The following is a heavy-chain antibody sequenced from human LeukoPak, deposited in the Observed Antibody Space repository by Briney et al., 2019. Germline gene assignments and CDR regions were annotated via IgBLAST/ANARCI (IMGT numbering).Heavy chain of an antibody. CDR2: IYSGGST. J-gene: IGHJ4*02. CDR3: ARARIDWGVFDY. D-gene: IGHD7-27*01. Sequence: GGSLRLSCAASGFTVSSNYMSWVRQAPGKGLEWVSVIYSGGSTYYADSVKGRFTISRDNSKNTLFLQMNSLRAEDTAVYYCARARIDWGVFDYWGQGTLVTVSS. CDR1: GFTVSSNY. V-gene: IGHV3-53*01.